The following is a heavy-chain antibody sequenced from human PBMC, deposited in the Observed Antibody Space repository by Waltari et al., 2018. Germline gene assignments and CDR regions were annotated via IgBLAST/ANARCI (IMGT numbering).Heavy chain of an antibody. Sequence: EVQLVESGGGLVQPGGSLRLSCAASGFTFSSYSMNWVRQAPGKGLEWVSYISSSSSTIYYADSVKSRFTISGDNAKNSLYLQMNSLRAEVTAVYYCASGLGELGRWGQGTLVTVSS. CDR3: ASGLGELGR. J-gene: IGHJ4*02. D-gene: IGHD3-16*01. V-gene: IGHV3-48*01. CDR2: ISSSSSTI. CDR1: GFTFSSYS.